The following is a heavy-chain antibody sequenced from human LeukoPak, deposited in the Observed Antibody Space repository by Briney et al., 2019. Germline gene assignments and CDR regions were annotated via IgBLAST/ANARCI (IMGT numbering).Heavy chain of an antibody. J-gene: IGHJ4*02. D-gene: IGHD3-16*01. CDR1: GFTFSNHE. V-gene: IGHV3-48*03. Sequence: GGSLRLSCVASGFTFSNHEMIWVRQAPGKGLEWVSYISRLGTTMYYTDSVKGRFTISRDNAKNSLFLQMNSLRAEDTAVYYCARDTEGGFDYWGQGTLVTVSA. CDR3: ARDTEGGFDY. CDR2: ISRLGTTM.